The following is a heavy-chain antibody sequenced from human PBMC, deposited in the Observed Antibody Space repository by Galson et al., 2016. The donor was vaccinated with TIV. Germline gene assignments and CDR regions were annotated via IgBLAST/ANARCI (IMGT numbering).Heavy chain of an antibody. V-gene: IGHV4-34*01. Sequence: SETLSLTCAVFGGSLSGSQWSWVRQSPEKGLAWLAEINHFGSANYKPSLKSRLTISIDTSKKQFSLKMTSMTAADAAVYYCARGRWGNSAVAYYYHFDVWGEGTTVTVS. CDR1: GGSLSGSQ. J-gene: IGHJ6*03. D-gene: IGHD3-16*01. CDR2: INHFGSA. CDR3: ARGRWGNSAVAYYYHFDV.